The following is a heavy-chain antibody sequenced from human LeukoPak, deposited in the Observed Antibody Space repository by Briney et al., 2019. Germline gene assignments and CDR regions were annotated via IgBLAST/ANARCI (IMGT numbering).Heavy chain of an antibody. CDR3: ARDGIQFPYYYDSSGYYGY. CDR1: GFTFSSYA. Sequence: GGSLRLSCAASGFTFSSYALTWVRQAPGKGLEWVAVIWYDGSNKYYADSVKGRFTISRDNSKNTLYLQMNSLRAEDTAVYYCARDGIQFPYYYDSSGYYGYWGQGTLVTVSS. D-gene: IGHD3-22*01. J-gene: IGHJ4*02. CDR2: IWYDGSNK. V-gene: IGHV3-33*08.